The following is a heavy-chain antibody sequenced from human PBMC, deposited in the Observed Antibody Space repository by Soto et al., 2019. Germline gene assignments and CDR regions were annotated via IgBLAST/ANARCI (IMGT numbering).Heavy chain of an antibody. CDR1: GFTFSSYA. J-gene: IGHJ4*02. CDR2: ISGRGGST. CDR3: AKAYTPYCSSTSCYVFDY. V-gene: IGHV3-23*01. Sequence: EVQLLESGGGLVQPGGSLRLSCAASGFTFSSYAMSWVRQAPGKGLEWVSAISGRGGSTYYADSVKGRFTISRDNSKNTLYLQMNSLRAEDTAVYYCAKAYTPYCSSTSCYVFDYWGQGTLVTVSS. D-gene: IGHD2-2*01.